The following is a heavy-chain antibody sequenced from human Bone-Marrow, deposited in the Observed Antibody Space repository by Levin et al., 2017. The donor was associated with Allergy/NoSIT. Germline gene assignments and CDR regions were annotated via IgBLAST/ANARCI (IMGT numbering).Heavy chain of an antibody. V-gene: IGHV3-53*01. CDR3: ARGWFGELLSH. D-gene: IGHD3-10*01. CDR2: IYSGGSA. CDR1: GFTVSSNY. Sequence: GGSLRLSCAASGFTVSSNYMSWVRQAPGKGPEWVSVIYSGGSAYYADSVKGRFTISRDNSKNTLYLQMNSLRAEDTAVYYCARGWFGELLSHWGQGTLVTVSS. J-gene: IGHJ4*02.